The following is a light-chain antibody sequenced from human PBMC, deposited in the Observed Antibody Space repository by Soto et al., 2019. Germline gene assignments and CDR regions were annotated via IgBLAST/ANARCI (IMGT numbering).Light chain of an antibody. J-gene: IGLJ1*01. CDR1: SSDVGGYSY. CDR3: ASYTTSSTYV. Sequence: QSVLTQPASVSGSPGQSIALSCTGTSSDVGGYSYVSWYQQQPGKAPKLVISDVSNRPSGVSDRFSGSKSGNTASLTISGLQTEDEADYYCASYTTSSTYVFGTGTKVTV. CDR2: DVS. V-gene: IGLV2-14*01.